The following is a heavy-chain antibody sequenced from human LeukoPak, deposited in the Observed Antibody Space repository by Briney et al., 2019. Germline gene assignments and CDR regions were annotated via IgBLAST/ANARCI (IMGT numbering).Heavy chain of an antibody. Sequence: PGGSLRLSCAASGFTFSSYWMSWVRQAPGKGLEWVANIKQDGSEKYYVDSVKGRFTISRDNAKNSLYLQMNSLRAEDTAVYYCARTRGRIAEYYFDYWGQGTLVTVSS. D-gene: IGHD6-13*01. J-gene: IGHJ4*02. CDR1: GFTFSSYW. CDR2: IKQDGSEK. CDR3: ARTRGRIAEYYFDY. V-gene: IGHV3-7*03.